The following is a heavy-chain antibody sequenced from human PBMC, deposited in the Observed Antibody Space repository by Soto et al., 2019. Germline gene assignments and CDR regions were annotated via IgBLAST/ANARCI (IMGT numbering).Heavy chain of an antibody. J-gene: IGHJ4*02. D-gene: IGHD4-17*01. Sequence: PSETLSLTCSVSGGSIINDNYSWSWVRQPPGKGLEWVGYIYHSGPTYYNPSLSSRVTISVDGASNQFSLQLTSVMASDTAVYYCARVVPAQRFFESWGPGILVTVSS. V-gene: IGHV4-30-2*01. CDR2: IYHSGPT. CDR3: ARVVPAQRFFES. CDR1: GGSIINDNYS.